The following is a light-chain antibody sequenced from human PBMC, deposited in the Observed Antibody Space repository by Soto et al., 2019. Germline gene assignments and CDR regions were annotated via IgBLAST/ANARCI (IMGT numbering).Light chain of an antibody. CDR3: QQYNNWPPWT. Sequence: VLTQSPGTLSLSPGDRATLFCRARQSLTNPYIAWYQQKPGQAPRLLIYGASTRATGIPARFSGSGSGTEFTLTISSLQSEDFAVYYCQQYNNWPPWTFGQGTKVDIK. J-gene: IGKJ1*01. V-gene: IGKV3-15*01. CDR1: QSLTNPY. CDR2: GAS.